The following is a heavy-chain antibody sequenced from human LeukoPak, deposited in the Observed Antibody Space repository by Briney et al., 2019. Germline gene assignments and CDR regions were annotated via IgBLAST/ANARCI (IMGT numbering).Heavy chain of an antibody. CDR3: APAAEAYTSWWKV. V-gene: IGHV1-2*02. J-gene: IGHJ4*02. D-gene: IGHD3-16*01. CDR2: INPDSGFT. CDR1: GYKFTDDY. Sequence: ASVKVSCKASGYKFTDDYMHWVRQAPGQGLEFMGWINPDSGFTNYAQKFKGRVTMTRDTSISTAYLEVRSLTSDDTAVYYCAPAAEAYTSWWKVWGQGALVTVSS.